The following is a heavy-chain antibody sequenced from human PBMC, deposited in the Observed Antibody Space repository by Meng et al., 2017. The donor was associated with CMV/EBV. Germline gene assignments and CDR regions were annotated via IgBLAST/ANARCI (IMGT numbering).Heavy chain of an antibody. CDR1: GGPPSGYY. CDR3: ARQYTSSYYSDY. V-gene: IGHV4-34*01. J-gene: IGHJ4*02. Sequence: GSLRLSCGIHGGPPSGYYWSWIRKTPGKGLEWIGEIRHSGDITNYNPSLKSRVTISIDTSKKQFSLKLSAVTAADTAVYYCARQYTSSYYSDYWGQGTLVTVSS. D-gene: IGHD6-6*01. CDR2: IRHSGDIT.